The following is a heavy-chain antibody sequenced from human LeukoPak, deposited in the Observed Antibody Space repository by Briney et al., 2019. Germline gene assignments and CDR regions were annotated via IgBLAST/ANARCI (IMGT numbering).Heavy chain of an antibody. Sequence: ASVKVSCKASGYTFTTFDINWVRQAAGQGLEWMGWMNPNTGNTGYAQQFQGRVTMTRDTSISTAYMELSRLRSDDTAVYYCARDRWFLEWLSFQNDAFDIWGQGTMVTVSS. CDR1: GYTFTTFD. J-gene: IGHJ3*02. V-gene: IGHV1-8*01. CDR2: MNPNTGNT. CDR3: ARDRWFLEWLSFQNDAFDI. D-gene: IGHD3-3*01.